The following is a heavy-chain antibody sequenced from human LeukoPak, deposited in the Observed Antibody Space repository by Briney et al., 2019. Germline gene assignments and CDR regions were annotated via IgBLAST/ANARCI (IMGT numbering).Heavy chain of an antibody. CDR3: ARSYYDSSGYSIDY. CDR2: IKSKTDDGTT. CDR1: GFTFSNAW. V-gene: IGHV3-15*07. Sequence: GGSLRLSCAASGFTFSNAWMNWVRQAPGKGLEWVGRIKSKTDDGTTDYAAPVKGRFTISRDDSKNTLYLQMNSLRAEDTAVYYCARSYYDSSGYSIDYWGQGTLVTVSS. J-gene: IGHJ4*02. D-gene: IGHD3-22*01.